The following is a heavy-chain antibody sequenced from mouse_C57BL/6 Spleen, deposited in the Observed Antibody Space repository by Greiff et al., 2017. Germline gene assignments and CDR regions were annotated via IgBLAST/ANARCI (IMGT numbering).Heavy chain of an antibody. CDR1: GFTFSDYG. D-gene: IGHD2-5*01. V-gene: IGHV5-17*01. CDR3: PRGGSYYSNYYAMDY. Sequence: EVQLVESGGGLVKPGGSLKLSCAASGFTFSDYGMHWVRQAPEKGLEWVAYISSGSSTIYYADTVKGRFTISRDNAKNTLFLQMTSLRSEDTAMYYCPRGGSYYSNYYAMDYWGQGTSVTVSS. CDR2: ISSGSSTI. J-gene: IGHJ4*01.